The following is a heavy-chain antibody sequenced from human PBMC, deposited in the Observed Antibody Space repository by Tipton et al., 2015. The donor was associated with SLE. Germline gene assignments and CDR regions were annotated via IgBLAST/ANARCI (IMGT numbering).Heavy chain of an antibody. CDR1: GFNFRRNS. V-gene: IGHV3-48*01. CDR3: ARGGPYDILTRYPTDYYIDF. Sequence: SLRLSCAASGFNFRRNSMNWVRQAPGKGLEWLSYISTSSSTIYYADSVKGRFTISRDDATNSLFLQMNSLRAEDTALYYCARGGPYDILTRYPTDYYIDFWGKGTTVTVSS. D-gene: IGHD3-9*01. CDR2: ISTSSSTI. J-gene: IGHJ6*03.